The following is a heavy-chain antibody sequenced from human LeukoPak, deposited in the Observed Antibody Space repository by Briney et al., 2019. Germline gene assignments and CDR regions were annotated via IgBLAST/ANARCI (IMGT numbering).Heavy chain of an antibody. J-gene: IGHJ4*02. CDR3: AKDYVNIGLMGSFGY. CDR2: LSGSGTST. V-gene: IGHV3-23*01. CDR1: GFTFSNYA. Sequence: PGGSLRVSCAASGFTFSNYAMSWVRQAPGKGLEWVSALSGSGTSTYYADSVKGRFTISRDNSKNTLYLQMNSLRAEDTALYYCAKDYVNIGLMGSFGYWGQGTLVTVSS. D-gene: IGHD2-8*01.